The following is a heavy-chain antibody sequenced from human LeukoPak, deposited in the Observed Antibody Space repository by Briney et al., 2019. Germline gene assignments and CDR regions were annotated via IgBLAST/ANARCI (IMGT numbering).Heavy chain of an antibody. D-gene: IGHD2-21*01. CDR3: ARYSHCGGDCYDAFDI. CDR2: IYYSGST. CDR1: GGSISSYY. Sequence: SETLSLTCTVSGGSISSYYWSWIRQPPGKGLEWIGYIYYSGSTNYNPSLKSRVTISVDTSKNQFSLKLSSVTAADTAAYYCARYSHCGGDCYDAFDIWGQGTMVTVSS. V-gene: IGHV4-59*01. J-gene: IGHJ3*02.